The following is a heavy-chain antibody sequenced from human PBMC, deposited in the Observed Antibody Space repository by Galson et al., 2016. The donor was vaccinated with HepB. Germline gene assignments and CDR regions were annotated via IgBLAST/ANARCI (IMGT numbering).Heavy chain of an antibody. J-gene: IGHJ1*01. CDR1: GFIFSDSY. V-gene: IGHV3-11*06. CDR3: ATVAAEYLPQ. Sequence: SLRLSCAASGFIFSDSYMSWIRQAPGKGLEWVSYISTRSVSINYGDSVKGRFTISRDNAKNTLYLQMNSLRAEDTAVYFCATVAAEYLPQWGQGTLVTVSS. CDR2: ISTRSVSI.